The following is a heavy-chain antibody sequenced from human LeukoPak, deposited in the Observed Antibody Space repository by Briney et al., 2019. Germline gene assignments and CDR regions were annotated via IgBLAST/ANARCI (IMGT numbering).Heavy chain of an antibody. D-gene: IGHD2-8*01. CDR3: ARGANYCTNGVCSLFH. J-gene: IGHJ4*02. CDR1: GYTFTSYY. Sequence: ASVKVSCKASGYTFTSYYMHWVRQAPGQGLEWMGIIDPSGGSTSYAQKFQGRVTMTRDTSTSTVYMELSSLRSEDTAVYYCARGANYCTNGVCSLFHWGQGTLVTVSS. CDR2: IDPSGGST. V-gene: IGHV1-46*01.